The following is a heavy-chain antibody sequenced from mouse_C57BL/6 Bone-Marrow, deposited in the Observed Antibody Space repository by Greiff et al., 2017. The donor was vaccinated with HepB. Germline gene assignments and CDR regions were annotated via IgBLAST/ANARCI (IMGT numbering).Heavy chain of an antibody. V-gene: IGHV1-76*01. CDR2: IYPGSGNT. D-gene: IGHD2-4*01. Sequence: QVQLQQSGAELVRPGASVKLSCKASGYTFTDYYINWVKQRPGQGLEWIARIYPGSGNTYYNEKFKGKATLTAEKSSSTAYMQLSSLTSEDSAVYFCARFYDYDVAYWGQGTLVTVSA. CDR3: ARFYDYDVAY. CDR1: GYTFTDYY. J-gene: IGHJ3*01.